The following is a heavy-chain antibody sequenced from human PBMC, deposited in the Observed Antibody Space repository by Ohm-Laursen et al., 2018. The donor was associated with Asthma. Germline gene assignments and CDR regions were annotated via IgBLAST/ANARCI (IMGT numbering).Heavy chain of an antibody. J-gene: IGHJ4*02. Sequence: SLRLSCTASGFTFSNYGMHWVRQAPGKGLEWVAVSWYDGGKKYYEDSVKGRFTISRDKSKNTLYLQMNSLRAEDTAVYYCARDLKTGHFDYWGQGTLVTVSS. CDR3: ARDLKTGHFDY. V-gene: IGHV3-33*01. CDR2: SWYDGGKK. CDR1: GFTFSNYG. D-gene: IGHD1-1*01.